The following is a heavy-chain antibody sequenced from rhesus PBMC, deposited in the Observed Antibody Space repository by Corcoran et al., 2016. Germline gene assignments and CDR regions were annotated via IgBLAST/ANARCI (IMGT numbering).Heavy chain of an antibody. CDR1: GGSISGYW. J-gene: IGHJ4*01. CDR2: IWGMSGRP. V-gene: IGHV4-165*01. CDR3: AGVDYNIWTGYLDY. Sequence: QVQLQESGPGLVKPSETLSLTCAVSGGSISGYWGGWIRQPPGKGLEGIGYIWGMSGRPHHNPPLKRRVTISPDPSKNPFSLTLSAVTAADTAVYYCAGVDYNIWTGYLDYWGQGVLVTVSS. D-gene: IGHD3-3*01.